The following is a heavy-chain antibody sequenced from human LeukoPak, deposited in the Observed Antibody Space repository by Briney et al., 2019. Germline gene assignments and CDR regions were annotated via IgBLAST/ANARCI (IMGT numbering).Heavy chain of an antibody. D-gene: IGHD3-16*01. CDR1: GFTFSSYE. V-gene: IGHV3-48*03. J-gene: IGHJ4*02. Sequence: AGSLRLSCSPSGFTFSSYEMIWVRPAPGMGLEWVSYISSRGSAIYYADSVKGRFTISRDNAKNSLYLQMNSLRAEDTAVYYCAKGGDGDIDYWGQGTLVTVSS. CDR3: AKGGDGDIDY. CDR2: ISSRGSAI.